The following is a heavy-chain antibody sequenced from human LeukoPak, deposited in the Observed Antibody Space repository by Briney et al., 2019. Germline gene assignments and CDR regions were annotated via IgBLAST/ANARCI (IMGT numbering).Heavy chain of an antibody. Sequence: PSETLSLTCTVSGGSVSSDSYYWSWLRQPPGKGLEWIGYIYYSGSTNYNPSLKSRVTISVDTSKNQFSLKLSSVTAADTAVYYCARVGGYSYGYHNYGMDVWGQGTTVTVSS. J-gene: IGHJ6*02. CDR3: ARVGGYSYGYHNYGMDV. V-gene: IGHV4-61*01. CDR1: GGSVSSDSYY. D-gene: IGHD5-18*01. CDR2: IYYSGST.